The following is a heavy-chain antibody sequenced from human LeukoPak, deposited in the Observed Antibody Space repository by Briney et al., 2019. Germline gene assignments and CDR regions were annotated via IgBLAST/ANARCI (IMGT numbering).Heavy chain of an antibody. V-gene: IGHV4-59*01. CDR3: ARVSGDYGMDV. J-gene: IGHJ6*02. D-gene: IGHD3-10*01. Sequence: SETLSLTCTVSGGSISSYYWSWLPQPPGKGLEWIGYIYYSGSTNYNPSLKSRVTISVDTSKNQFSLKLSSVTAADTAVYYCARVSGDYGMDVWGQGTTVTVSS. CDR1: GGSISSYY. CDR2: IYYSGST.